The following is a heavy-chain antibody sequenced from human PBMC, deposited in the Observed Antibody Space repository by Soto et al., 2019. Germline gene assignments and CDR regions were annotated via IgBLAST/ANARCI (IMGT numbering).Heavy chain of an antibody. CDR2: IYYSGRT. CDR1: GGSISSYY. Sequence: SETLSLTCTVSGGSISSYYWSWIRQPPGKGLEWIGHIYYSGRTNYNPSLKSRVTISVDTSKNQFSLKQSSVTAADTAVYYCAREPFINWKGNAFDIWGQGTMVTVSS. CDR3: AREPFINWKGNAFDI. V-gene: IGHV4-59*01. J-gene: IGHJ3*02. D-gene: IGHD1-20*01.